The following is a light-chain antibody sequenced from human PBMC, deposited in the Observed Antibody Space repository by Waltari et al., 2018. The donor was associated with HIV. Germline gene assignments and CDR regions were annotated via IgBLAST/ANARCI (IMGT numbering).Light chain of an antibody. CDR2: DAS. CDR1: QSVGTF. J-gene: IGKJ5*01. Sequence: EIVLTQSPATMSLSPGERATLSCRASQSVGTFLGWYQQKPGQAPRHLVYDASNTAAGIPARFRGSGYGTDFTLTISSLEPEDSAVYYCQERSNWPPITFGQGTRLEIK. CDR3: QERSNWPPIT. V-gene: IGKV3-11*01.